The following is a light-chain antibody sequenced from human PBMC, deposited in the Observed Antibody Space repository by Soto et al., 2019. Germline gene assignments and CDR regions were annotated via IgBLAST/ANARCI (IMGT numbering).Light chain of an antibody. CDR1: QTISDF. V-gene: IGKV1-39*01. J-gene: IGKJ4*01. Sequence: DIQMTQSPSSLSASIGDRVTITCRASQTISDFLNWYQHKPGKAPKLLIYDASSLESGVPSRFSGSGSGTDFALTITSLQAEDFATYYCQQLRLYPSTFGGGTKVDIK. CDR3: QQLRLYPST. CDR2: DAS.